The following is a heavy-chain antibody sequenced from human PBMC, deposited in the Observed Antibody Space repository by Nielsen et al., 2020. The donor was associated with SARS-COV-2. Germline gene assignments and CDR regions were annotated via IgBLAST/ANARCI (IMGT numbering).Heavy chain of an antibody. CDR2: ISSSSSTI. V-gene: IGHV3-48*02. CDR3: AKDRGSGWYAGMDV. J-gene: IGHJ6*02. Sequence: VRQAPGKGLEWVSYISSSSSTIYYADSVKGRFTISRDNAKNSLYLQMNSLRDEDTAVYYCAKDRGSGWYAGMDVWGQGTAVTVSS. D-gene: IGHD6-19*01.